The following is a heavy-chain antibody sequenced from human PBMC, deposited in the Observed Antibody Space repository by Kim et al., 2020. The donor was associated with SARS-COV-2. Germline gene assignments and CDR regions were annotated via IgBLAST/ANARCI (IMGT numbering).Heavy chain of an antibody. CDR1: GFTFTTAW. CDR3: TRYDWNSGWY. CDR2: IKSKTDGGTA. V-gene: IGHV3-15*01. Sequence: GGSLRLSCAASGFTFTTAWMSWVRQAPGKGLEWVGRIKSKTDGGTADYAAPVKDRFTISRDDSKDTLYLQIDSLKAEDTAVYYCTRYDWNSGWYWGQGTL. D-gene: IGHD1-20*01. J-gene: IGHJ4*02.